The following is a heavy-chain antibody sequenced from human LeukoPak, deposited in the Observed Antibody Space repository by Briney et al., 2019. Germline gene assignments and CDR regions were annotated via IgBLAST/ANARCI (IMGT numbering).Heavy chain of an antibody. Sequence: GGSLRLSCAASGFTFSSYSMNWVRQAPGKGLEWVSSISSSSSYIYYADSVKGRFTISRDNAKNSLYLQMNSLRAEDTAVYYCARGKTTVTTFFDYWGQGTLVTVSS. V-gene: IGHV3-21*01. D-gene: IGHD4-17*01. CDR2: ISSSSSYI. CDR1: GFTFSSYS. J-gene: IGHJ4*02. CDR3: ARGKTTVTTFFDY.